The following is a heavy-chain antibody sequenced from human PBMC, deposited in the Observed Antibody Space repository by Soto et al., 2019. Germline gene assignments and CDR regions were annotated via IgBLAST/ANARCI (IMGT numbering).Heavy chain of an antibody. CDR3: ASLSSGYYFDY. D-gene: IGHD3-22*01. V-gene: IGHV3-7*03. J-gene: IGHJ4*02. CDR2: IKQDGSEK. CDR1: GFTFSSYW. Sequence: EVQLVESGGGLVQPGGSLRLSCAGSGFTFSSYWMSWVRQAPGKGLEWVANIKQDGSEKYYVDSVKGRFTISSDNAKNPLYLQMNSLRAEDTAVYYCASLSSGYYFDYWGQGTLVTVSS.